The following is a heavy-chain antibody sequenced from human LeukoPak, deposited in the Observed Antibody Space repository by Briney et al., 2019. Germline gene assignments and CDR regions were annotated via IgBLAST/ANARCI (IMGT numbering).Heavy chain of an antibody. CDR3: ATVSAFFYDSGSYYTFDY. J-gene: IGHJ4*02. Sequence: GGSLRLSSAASGFTFSSYALGWARQAPGQGLEWVSSVSGSSGGTHYADSVKGRFTISRDNYNNTLYLQMNSLRAEDTAVYYCATVSAFFYDSGSYYTFDYWGQGTLVTVSS. V-gene: IGHV3-23*01. D-gene: IGHD3-10*01. CDR1: GFTFSSYA. CDR2: VSGSSGGT.